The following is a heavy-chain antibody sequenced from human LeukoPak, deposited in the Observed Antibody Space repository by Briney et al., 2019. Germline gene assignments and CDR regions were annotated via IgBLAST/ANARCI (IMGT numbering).Heavy chain of an antibody. CDR2: IKSKADGGTT. V-gene: IGHV3-15*01. D-gene: IGHD5-18*01. CDR3: TTDGDSYGVTFDY. J-gene: IGHJ4*02. Sequence: TGGFLRLSCVASGFIFGDYWMRWVRQAPGKGLEWVGRIKSKADGGTTDCAAPVKGRFTISRDDSKNTLYLQMNSLKTEDTAVYYCTTDGDSYGVTFDYWGQGTLVTVSS. CDR1: GFIFGDYW.